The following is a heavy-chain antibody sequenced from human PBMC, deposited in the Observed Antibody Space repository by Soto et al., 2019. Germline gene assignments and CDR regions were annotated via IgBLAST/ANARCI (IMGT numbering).Heavy chain of an antibody. J-gene: IGHJ4*02. CDR2: ISSGSSAI. CDR1: GFTFSTYS. V-gene: IGHV3-48*02. CDR3: ARDSHYDGSAYYHALDY. D-gene: IGHD3-22*01. Sequence: EVQLVESGGGLVQPGGSLRLSCAASGFTFSTYSMNWVRQAPGKGLEWVSYISSGSSAIHYADSVKGRFTISRDNAKNSLYLEMNSLRDEDTAVYYCARDSHYDGSAYYHALDYWGQGALVTVSS.